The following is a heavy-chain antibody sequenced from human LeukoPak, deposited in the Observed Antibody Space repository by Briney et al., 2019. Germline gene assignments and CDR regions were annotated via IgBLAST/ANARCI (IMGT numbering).Heavy chain of an antibody. CDR2: IWYDGSKK. D-gene: IGHD2-21*02. Sequence: GGSLRLSCAAAGFTFINYGMHWGRQAPGKGLEWVAVIWYDGSKKYYADSVKGRFTISRDNSKNTVYLQINSLRAEDTAVYYCARISTEIVVVTRTGAPDYWGQGTLVTVSS. CDR3: ARISTEIVVVTRTGAPDY. J-gene: IGHJ4*02. V-gene: IGHV3-33*01. CDR1: GFTFINYG.